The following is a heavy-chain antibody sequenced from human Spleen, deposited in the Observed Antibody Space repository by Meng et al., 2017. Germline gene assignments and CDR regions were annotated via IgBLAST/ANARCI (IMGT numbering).Heavy chain of an antibody. Sequence: SETLSLTCTVSGASIKSGSYYWNWIRQPAGKGLEWIGRIYTTGTTNYNPSLKSRVTISVDTSKNQFSLNLTSVTAADTAVYYCARDRDGLESWGQGTLVTVSS. CDR3: ARDRDGLES. J-gene: IGHJ4*02. CDR1: GASIKSGSYY. D-gene: IGHD3-10*01. CDR2: IYTTGTT. V-gene: IGHV4-61*02.